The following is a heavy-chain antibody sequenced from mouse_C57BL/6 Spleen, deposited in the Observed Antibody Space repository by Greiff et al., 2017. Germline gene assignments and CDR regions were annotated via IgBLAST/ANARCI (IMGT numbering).Heavy chain of an antibody. CDR2: ISSGSSTI. D-gene: IGHD1-1*01. CDR1: GFTFSDYG. Sequence: EVHLVESGGGLVKPGGSLKLSCAASGFTFSDYGMHWVRQAPEKGLEWVAYISSGSSTIYYADTVKGRFTISRDTAKNTLFLQMTSLRSEDTALXDCERRVITTVYAMDYWGQGTSVTVSA. V-gene: IGHV5-17*01. CDR3: ERRVITTVYAMDY. J-gene: IGHJ4*01.